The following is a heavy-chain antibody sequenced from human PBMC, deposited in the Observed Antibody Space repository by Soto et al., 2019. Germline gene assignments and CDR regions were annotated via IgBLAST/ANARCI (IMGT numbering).Heavy chain of an antibody. V-gene: IGHV3-30*18. Sequence: GGSLRLSCAASGFAFSSYGMHWVRQAPGKGLEWVAVISYDGSNKYYADSVKGRFTISRDNSKNTLYLQMNSLGAEDTAVYYCAKDRVKIGYVFDYWGQGTLVTVSS. J-gene: IGHJ4*02. D-gene: IGHD2-2*01. CDR2: ISYDGSNK. CDR3: AKDRVKIGYVFDY. CDR1: GFAFSSYG.